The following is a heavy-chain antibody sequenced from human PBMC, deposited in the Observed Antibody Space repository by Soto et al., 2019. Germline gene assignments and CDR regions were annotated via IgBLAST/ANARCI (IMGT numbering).Heavy chain of an antibody. CDR3: ARDSESDSSGYYMVY. D-gene: IGHD3-22*01. CDR2: ISWDGGST. V-gene: IGHV3-43*01. CDR1: GFTFDDYT. J-gene: IGHJ4*02. Sequence: PGGSLRLSCAASGFTFDDYTMHWVRQAPGKGLEWVSLISWDGGSTYYADSVKGRFTISRDNSKNTLYLQMNSLRAEDTAVYYCARDSESDSSGYYMVYWGQGTLVTVSS.